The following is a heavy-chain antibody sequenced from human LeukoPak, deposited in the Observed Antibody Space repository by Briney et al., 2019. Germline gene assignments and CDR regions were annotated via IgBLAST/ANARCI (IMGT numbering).Heavy chain of an antibody. V-gene: IGHV3-23*01. CDR1: GFTFSSYA. D-gene: IGHD3-22*01. CDR2: ISGSGGST. J-gene: IGHJ3*02. Sequence: GGSLRLSCAASGFTFSSYAMSWVRQAPGKGLEWVSAISGSGGSTYYADSVKGRFTISRDNSKNTLYLQMNSLRAEDTAVYYCAKIYYDSSGYNDAFDIWGQGTMVTVSS. CDR3: AKIYYDSSGYNDAFDI.